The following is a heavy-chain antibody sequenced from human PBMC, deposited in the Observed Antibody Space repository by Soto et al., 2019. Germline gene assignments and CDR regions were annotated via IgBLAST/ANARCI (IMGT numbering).Heavy chain of an antibody. J-gene: IGHJ4*02. V-gene: IGHV4-30-2*01. CDR1: GGTISRGGYF. D-gene: IGHD2-8*01. CDR3: ARGHNGVWDYYFVY. Sequence: TLSLTCAVSGGTISRGGYFWCWIRQPPGKGLEWIGYIYHSGSTYYNPSLKSRVTTSVDRSKNQFSLMLSSVTAADTAVYYCARGHNGVWDYYFVYWGQGTLVTVSS. CDR2: IYHSGST.